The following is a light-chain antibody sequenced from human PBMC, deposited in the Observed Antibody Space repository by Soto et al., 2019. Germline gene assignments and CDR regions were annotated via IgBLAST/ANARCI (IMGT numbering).Light chain of an antibody. CDR3: CSYAGSATYV. CDR1: SSDVGNYNL. Sequence: QSALTQPASVSGSPGQSITISCTGTSSDVGNYNLVSWYQQHPGKAPKLMIYGGSNRPSGVSDRFSGSKSGNTASLTISGLQAEDEADYHCCSYAGSATYVFGTGTQLTVL. CDR2: GGS. J-gene: IGLJ1*01. V-gene: IGLV2-23*01.